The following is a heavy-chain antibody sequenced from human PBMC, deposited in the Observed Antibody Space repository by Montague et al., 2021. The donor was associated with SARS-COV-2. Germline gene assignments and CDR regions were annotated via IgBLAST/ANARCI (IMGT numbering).Heavy chain of an antibody. CDR1: GFTFSSYW. Sequence: SLRLSCAASGFTFSSYWMHWVRQAPGKGLVWVSIINTDGRNANYADSVKGRFTISRDNAKNTLYPQMNSLRAEDTAVYYCARDSDETNYYDFFDPWGQGTLVTVSS. CDR3: ARDSDETNYYDFFDP. V-gene: IGHV3-74*01. CDR2: INTDGRNA. J-gene: IGHJ5*02. D-gene: IGHD3-22*01.